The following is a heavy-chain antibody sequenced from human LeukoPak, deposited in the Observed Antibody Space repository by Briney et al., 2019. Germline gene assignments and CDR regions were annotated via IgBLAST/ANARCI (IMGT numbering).Heavy chain of an antibody. CDR3: ARDGDTTIVNFAFDI. V-gene: IGHV3-48*02. J-gene: IGHJ3*02. D-gene: IGHD3-16*02. Sequence: QPGGSLRLSCVASGFTFSSYSMNWVRQAPGKGLEWVSYISSSSSTMYYADSVKGRFTISRDNAKNSLHLQLNSLRDEDTAVYYCARDGDTTIVNFAFDIWGQGTVVTVSS. CDR2: ISSSSSTM. CDR1: GFTFSSYS.